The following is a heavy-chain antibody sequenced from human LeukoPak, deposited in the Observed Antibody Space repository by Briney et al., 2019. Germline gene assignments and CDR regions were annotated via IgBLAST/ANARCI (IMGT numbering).Heavy chain of an antibody. CDR2: MNPNSGNT. V-gene: IGHV1-8*01. CDR1: GYTFTSYD. D-gene: IGHD3-9*01. J-gene: IGHJ4*02. CDR3: ARAHLPLRYFDWLLPYDY. Sequence: ASVKVSCKASGYTFTSYDINWVRQATGQGLEWMGWMNPNSGNTGFAQKFQGRVTMTRDTSISTAYMELSSLRSEDTAVYYCARAHLPLRYFDWLLPYDYWGQGTLVTVSS.